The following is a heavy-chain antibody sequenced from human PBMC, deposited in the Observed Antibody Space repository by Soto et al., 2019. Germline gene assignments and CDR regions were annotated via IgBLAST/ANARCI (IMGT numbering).Heavy chain of an antibody. D-gene: IGHD1-26*01. J-gene: IGHJ3*01. Sequence: QVQLVQSGAEVKKPGASVRVSCKTSGYTFINYGITWVRQAPGQGLEWMGWLSAYNGDTSSSEKLQDRFTMTTDTSTNTVYMDLRSLTCADTAVHYCARWSAIVGGAEALDVWGQGTMVIVSS. V-gene: IGHV1-18*01. CDR2: LSAYNGDT. CDR3: ARWSAIVGGAEALDV. CDR1: GYTFINYG.